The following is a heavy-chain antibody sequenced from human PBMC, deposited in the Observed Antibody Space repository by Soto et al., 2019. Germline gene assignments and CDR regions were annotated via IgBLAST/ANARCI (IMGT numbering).Heavy chain of an antibody. V-gene: IGHV3-33*01. Sequence: PGGSLRLSCAASGFTFSSYGMHWVRQAPGKGLEWVAVIWYDGSNKYYADSVKGRFTISRDNSKNTLYLQMNSLRAEDTAVYYCARSGSEQGLETIDYWARGTLLTVSS. CDR3: ARSGSEQGLETIDY. J-gene: IGHJ4*02. CDR1: GFTFSSYG. CDR2: IWYDGSNK. D-gene: IGHD6-19*01.